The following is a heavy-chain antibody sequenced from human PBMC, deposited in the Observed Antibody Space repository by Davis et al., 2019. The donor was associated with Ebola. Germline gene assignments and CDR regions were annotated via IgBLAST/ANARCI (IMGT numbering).Heavy chain of an antibody. CDR2: IYYSGST. V-gene: IGHV4-59*01. D-gene: IGHD1-14*01. J-gene: IGHJ4*02. CDR3: AREAVYGVGPDY. CDR1: GGSISSYY. Sequence: SETLSLTCTVSGGSISSYYWSWIRQPPGKGLEWIGYIYYSGSTNYNPSLKSRVTISVDTSKNQFSLKLSSVTAADTAVYYCAREAVYGVGPDYWGQGTLVTVSS.